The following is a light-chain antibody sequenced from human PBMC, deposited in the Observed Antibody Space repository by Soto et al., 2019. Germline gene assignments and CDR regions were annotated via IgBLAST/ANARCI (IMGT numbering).Light chain of an antibody. CDR3: SSYAGSNNFV. Sequence: QSVLTQPRSASGSPGQSVTISCTGTSSDVGGYNYVSWYQQHPGKAPKLMIYEVTKRPSGVPDRFSGSKSGSTASLTVSGLQAEDEADYYCSSYAGSNNFVFGGGTKVTVL. V-gene: IGLV2-8*01. J-gene: IGLJ2*01. CDR1: SSDVGGYNY. CDR2: EVT.